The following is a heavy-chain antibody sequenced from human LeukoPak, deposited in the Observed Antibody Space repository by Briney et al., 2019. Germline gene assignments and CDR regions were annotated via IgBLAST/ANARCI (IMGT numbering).Heavy chain of an antibody. CDR3: AKDSVAITYYYDSSGSYFDY. J-gene: IGHJ4*02. Sequence: GASVKVSCKVSGYTLTELSMHWVRQAPGKGLEWVSVISGTGDITYYADSVKGRFTISRDNSKNTLYLQMNSLRAEDTAVYYCAKDSVAITYYYDSSGSYFDYWGQGTLVTVSS. CDR2: ISGTGDIT. CDR1: GYTLTELS. V-gene: IGHV3-23*01. D-gene: IGHD3-22*01.